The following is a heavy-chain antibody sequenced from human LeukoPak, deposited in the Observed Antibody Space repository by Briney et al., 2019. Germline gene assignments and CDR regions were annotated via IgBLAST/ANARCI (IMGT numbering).Heavy chain of an antibody. CDR2: ITGRSEYI. CDR1: GFTFSSYS. CDR3: AREAPFDY. V-gene: IGHV3-21*01. J-gene: IGHJ4*02. Sequence: KPGGSVRLSCAASGFTFSSYSMNWVRQAPGKGLEWVSSITGRSEYIYYADSVKGRFTISRDNAKNSLYLQMNSLRVEDTAVYYCAREAPFDYWGQGILVIVSS.